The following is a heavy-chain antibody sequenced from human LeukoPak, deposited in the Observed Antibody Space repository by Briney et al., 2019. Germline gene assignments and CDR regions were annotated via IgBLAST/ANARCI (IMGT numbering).Heavy chain of an antibody. CDR1: GFTFNSYA. Sequence: GGSLRLSYVASGFTFNSYAMSWVRQAPGKGLEWVSAISGSGGSTYYADYVKGRFTISRDNSKSTLYLQMNSLGAEDTALYYCAKDNGYYTSTSCFLEYWGQGTPGTGSP. V-gene: IGHV3-23*01. CDR2: ISGSGGST. J-gene: IGHJ4*02. CDR3: AKDNGYYTSTSCFLEY. D-gene: IGHD2-2*03.